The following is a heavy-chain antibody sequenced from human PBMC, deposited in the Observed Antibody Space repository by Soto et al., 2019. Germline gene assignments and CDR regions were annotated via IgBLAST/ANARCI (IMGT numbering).Heavy chain of an antibody. CDR3: ARDGSLRYFDWPGMDV. D-gene: IGHD3-9*01. CDR2: ISAYNGNT. CDR1: GYTFTSYG. V-gene: IGHV1-18*04. Sequence: GASVKVSCKASGYTFTSYGISWVRQAPGQGLEWMGWISAYNGNTNYAQKLQGRVTMTTDTSTSTAYMELRSLRSDDTAVYYCARDGSLRYFDWPGMDVWGQGTTVTVSS. J-gene: IGHJ6*02.